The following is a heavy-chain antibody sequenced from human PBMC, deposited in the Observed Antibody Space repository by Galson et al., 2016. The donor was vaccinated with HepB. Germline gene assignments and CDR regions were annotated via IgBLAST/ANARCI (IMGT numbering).Heavy chain of an antibody. Sequence: SLRLSCAASGSMFHNHAMSWVRQAPGRGLEWVSVIGGGGGSIYYADSVKGRFTIHRDNSKNTLYLDMKSLGGEDTARYYCAKVTGGGWIGFEYWGQGTQVTVAS. D-gene: IGHD6-19*01. V-gene: IGHV3-23*01. CDR2: IGGGGGSI. CDR3: AKVTGGGWIGFEY. J-gene: IGHJ4*02. CDR1: GSMFHNHA.